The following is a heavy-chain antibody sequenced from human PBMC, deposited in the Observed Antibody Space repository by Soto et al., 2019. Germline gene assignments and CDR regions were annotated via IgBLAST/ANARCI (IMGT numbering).Heavy chain of an antibody. Sequence: QVQLQEPGPGLVKPSETLSLTCTVSGDSISAYYWCWIRQPPGKGLERIGHIYNSGFTNYNPSLEGRVTISVDTSRNYFSLKVRSVTTADTAVYYCARLERTVTGYYYYYGVDVWGQGTTVTVSS. D-gene: IGHD4-17*01. CDR1: GDSISAYY. CDR3: ARLERTVTGYYYYYGVDV. V-gene: IGHV4-59*01. J-gene: IGHJ6*02. CDR2: IYNSGFT.